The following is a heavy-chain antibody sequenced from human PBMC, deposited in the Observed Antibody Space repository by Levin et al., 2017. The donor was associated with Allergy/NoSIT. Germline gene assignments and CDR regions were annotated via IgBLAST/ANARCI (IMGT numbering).Heavy chain of an antibody. J-gene: IGHJ4*02. D-gene: IGHD5-12*01. CDR2: IFYSGST. Sequence: SETLSLTCTVSGGSIRSGGYYWSWIRQHPGTGLEWIGYIFYSGSTYYNPSLRSRVTISLDTSKNQFSLKLSSVTAADTAVYYCARFRYSGYDPYHFDYWGQGTLVTVSS. CDR3: ARFRYSGYDPYHFDY. CDR1: GGSIRSGGYY. V-gene: IGHV4-30-4*08.